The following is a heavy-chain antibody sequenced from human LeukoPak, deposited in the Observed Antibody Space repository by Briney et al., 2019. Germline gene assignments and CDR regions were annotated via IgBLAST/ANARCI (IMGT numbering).Heavy chain of an antibody. CDR2: ITTSGGAT. J-gene: IGHJ6*02. CDR1: GFIFRSYA. CDR3: VRQLVPYANAVDF. V-gene: IGHV3-23*01. Sequence: GRSLRLSCAASGFIFRSYAMRWVRQAPGKGLEYVASITTSGGATFYSVCVKGRFFISRDNSENTLYLLMNSLRAEDTAVYYCVRQLVPYANAVDFWGQGTTVTVS. D-gene: IGHD2-8*01.